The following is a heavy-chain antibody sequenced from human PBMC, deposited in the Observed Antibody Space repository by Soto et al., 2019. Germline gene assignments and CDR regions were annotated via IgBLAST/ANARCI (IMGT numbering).Heavy chain of an antibody. CDR3: ARRRCSSTSCYRYFDY. V-gene: IGHV4-59*08. D-gene: IGHD2-2*01. Sequence: SETLSLTCTVSGGSISSYYWSWIRQPPGKGLEWIGYIYYSGSTNYNPSLKSRVTISVDTSKNQFSLKLSSVTAADTAVYYCARRRCSSTSCYRYFDYWGQGSLVTVSS. CDR2: IYYSGST. CDR1: GGSISSYY. J-gene: IGHJ4*02.